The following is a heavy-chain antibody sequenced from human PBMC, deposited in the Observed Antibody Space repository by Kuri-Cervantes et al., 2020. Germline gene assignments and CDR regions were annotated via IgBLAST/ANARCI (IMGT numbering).Heavy chain of an antibody. V-gene: IGHV3-53*01. CDR3: ARGRQDYDILTGYYSAIYFDY. CDR1: GFTFSSYA. Sequence: LSLTCAASGFTFSSYAMSWVRQAPGKGLEWVSVIYSGGSTYYADSVKGRFTISRDNSKNTLYLQMNSLRAEDTAVCYCARGRQDYDILTGYYSAIYFDYWGQGTLVTVSS. D-gene: IGHD3-9*01. CDR2: IYSGGST. J-gene: IGHJ4*02.